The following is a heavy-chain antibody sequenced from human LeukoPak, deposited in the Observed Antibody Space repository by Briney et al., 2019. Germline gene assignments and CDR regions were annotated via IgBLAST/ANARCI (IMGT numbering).Heavy chain of an antibody. V-gene: IGHV5-51*01. D-gene: IGHD3-16*02. Sequence: GESLKISCKGSGYSFTSYWIGWVRQMPGKGLEWMGIIYPGDSDTRYSPSFQGQVTISADKSISTAYLQWSSQKASDTAMYYCATSFLGELSSFDYWGQGTLVTVSS. CDR3: ATSFLGELSSFDY. J-gene: IGHJ4*02. CDR2: IYPGDSDT. CDR1: GYSFTSYW.